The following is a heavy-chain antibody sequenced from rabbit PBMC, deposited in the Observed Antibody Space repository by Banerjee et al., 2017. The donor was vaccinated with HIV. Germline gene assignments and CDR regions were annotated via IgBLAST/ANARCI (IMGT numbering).Heavy chain of an antibody. Sequence: QSLEESGGGLVQPEGSLTLTCTASGFSFSSGYYMCWVRQAPGKGLELIACVYPVTSGNIYYASWAKGRFTISKTSSTTVTLKMTSLTAADTATYFCARDLGTDYAGYGYGLDLWGQGTLVTVS. CDR3: ARDLGTDYAGYGYGLDL. J-gene: IGHJ3*01. CDR2: VYPVTSGNI. D-gene: IGHD6-1*01. V-gene: IGHV1S40*01. CDR1: GFSFSSGYY.